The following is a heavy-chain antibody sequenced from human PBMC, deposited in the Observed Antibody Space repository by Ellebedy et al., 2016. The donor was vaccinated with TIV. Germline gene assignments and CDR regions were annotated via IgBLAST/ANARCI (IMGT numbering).Heavy chain of an antibody. J-gene: IGHJ6*02. V-gene: IGHV4-34*01. CDR2: INHSGST. CDR3: ARGVVVVAATYYYYGMDV. D-gene: IGHD2-15*01. CDR1: GGSFSGYY. Sequence: GSLRLXXAVYGGSFSGYYWSWIRQPPGKGLEWIGEINHSGSTNYNPSLKSRVTISVDTSKNQFSLNLSSVTAADTAVYYCARGVVVVAATYYYYGMDVWGQGTTVTVSS.